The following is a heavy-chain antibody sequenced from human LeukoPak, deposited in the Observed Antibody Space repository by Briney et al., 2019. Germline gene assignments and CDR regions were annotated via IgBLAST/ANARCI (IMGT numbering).Heavy chain of an antibody. CDR1: GGSFSGYY. CDR3: ARDLSIRTRAHFDY. D-gene: IGHD2-2*01. Sequence: TSETLSLTCAVYGGSFSGYYWSWIRQPPGKGLEWIGEINHSGSTNYNPSLKSRVTMSVDTSKNQFSLKLSSVTAADTAVYYCARDLSIRTRAHFDYWGQGTLVTVSS. V-gene: IGHV4-34*01. J-gene: IGHJ4*02. CDR2: INHSGST.